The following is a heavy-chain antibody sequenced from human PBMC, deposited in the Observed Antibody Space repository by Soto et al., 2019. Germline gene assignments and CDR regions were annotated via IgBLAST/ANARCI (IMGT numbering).Heavy chain of an antibody. V-gene: IGHV3-74*01. CDR3: ASGAVARQKAAFDF. CDR2: INSDGSST. J-gene: IGHJ4*02. CDR1: GFTFSSYW. Sequence: GSLRLSCAASGFTFSSYWMHWVRQAPGKGLVWVSRINSDGSSTSYADSVKGRFTISRDNAKNTLYLQLNSLRAEDTAVYYCASGAVARQKAAFDFWGQGTLVTVSS. D-gene: IGHD6-6*01.